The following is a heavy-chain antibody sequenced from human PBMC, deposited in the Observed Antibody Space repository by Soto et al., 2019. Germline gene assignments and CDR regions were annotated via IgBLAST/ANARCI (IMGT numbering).Heavy chain of an antibody. CDR1: GGYISNSNW. Sequence: SETLSLTCAVSGGYISNSNWWSWVRQPPGEGLEWIGEISHRGSTHYNPSLKSRVTISTDKSKNQFSLKLISVTAAVTAVYYGARNLAYYYGMEVWGQGTTVTVSS. V-gene: IGHV4-4*02. CDR2: ISHRGST. J-gene: IGHJ6*02. CDR3: ARNLAYYYGMEV.